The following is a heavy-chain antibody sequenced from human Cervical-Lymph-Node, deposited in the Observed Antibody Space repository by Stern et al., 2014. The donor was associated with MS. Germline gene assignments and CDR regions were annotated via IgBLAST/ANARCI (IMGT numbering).Heavy chain of an antibody. V-gene: IGHV5-51*01. CDR3: ARRAGYCSRTNCYAYWYFDV. Sequence: VQLVQSGAVVKEPGEFLKISCQTSGYSFTNYWIGWVRQVPGQGLEWMGIIYPGDSDPKSSPPSLARVTLSADKSPNTAYVQWSSLEASDTATYYCARRAGYCSRTNCYAYWYFDVWGRGTLVTVTS. CDR1: GYSFTNYW. J-gene: IGHJ2*01. CDR2: IYPGDSDP. D-gene: IGHD2-2*01.